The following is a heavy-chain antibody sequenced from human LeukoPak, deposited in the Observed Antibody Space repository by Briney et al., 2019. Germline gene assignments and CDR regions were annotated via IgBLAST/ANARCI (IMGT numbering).Heavy chain of an antibody. J-gene: IGHJ4*02. D-gene: IGHD4/OR15-4a*01. CDR1: GGSITSYS. Sequence: PSETLPLTCTVSGGSITSYSWSWIRLPAGKGLEWIGRINPSGSTDYNTSLKSRLTMSLDTSKNHFSLNLNSVTAADTAVYYCARQQLKTMASFDSWGQGTLVTVSS. CDR2: INPSGST. CDR3: ARQQLKTMASFDS. V-gene: IGHV4-4*07.